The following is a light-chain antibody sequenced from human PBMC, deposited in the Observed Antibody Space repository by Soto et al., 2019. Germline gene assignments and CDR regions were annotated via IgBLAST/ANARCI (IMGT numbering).Light chain of an antibody. V-gene: IGLV2-14*01. CDR2: EVN. CDR3: SSYTSSSTIYV. CDR1: SSDVGSYTY. J-gene: IGLJ1*01. Sequence: QSVLTQPASVSGSPRQSITISCTGASSDVGSYTYVSWYQQHPGKAPKLMIYEVNNRPSGVSNRFSGSKSGNTASLTISGLQAEDEADYYCSSYTSSSTIYVFGTGTKVTVL.